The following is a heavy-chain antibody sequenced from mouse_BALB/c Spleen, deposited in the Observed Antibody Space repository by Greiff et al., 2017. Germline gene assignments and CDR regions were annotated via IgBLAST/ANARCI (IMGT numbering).Heavy chain of an antibody. V-gene: IGHV7-3*02. CDR2: IRNKANGYTT. CDR3: ARDKLDYFDY. Sequence: EVKVVESGGGLVQPGGSLRLSCATSGFTFTDYYMSWVRQPPGKALEWLGFIRNKANGYTTEYSASVKGRFTISRDNSQSILYLQMNTLRAEDSATYYCARDKLDYFDYWGQGTTLTVSS. D-gene: IGHD1-3*01. CDR1: GFTFTDYY. J-gene: IGHJ2*01.